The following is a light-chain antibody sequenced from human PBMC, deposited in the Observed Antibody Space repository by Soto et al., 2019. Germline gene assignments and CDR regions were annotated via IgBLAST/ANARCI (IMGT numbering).Light chain of an antibody. J-gene: IGLJ1*01. V-gene: IGLV2-14*01. CDR1: SSDVGSYDY. CDR2: EVT. Sequence: QSVLTQPASVSGSPGQSIAISCTGTSSDVGSYDYVSWYQQHPDKAPKLMIYEVTQRPSGVSNRFSGSKSGNTASLTISGLQAEDEADYYCSSHTSANTRVFGTGTKVTVL. CDR3: SSHTSANTRV.